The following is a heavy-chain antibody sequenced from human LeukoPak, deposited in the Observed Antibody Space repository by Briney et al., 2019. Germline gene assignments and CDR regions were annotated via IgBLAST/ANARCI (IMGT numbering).Heavy chain of an antibody. Sequence: SGGSLRLSCAASGFTFSSYAMSWVRQAPGKGLEWVSAISGSGSTIYYADSVKGRFTISRDNAKNSLYLQMNSLRAEDTAVYYCAREVYYDYWGQGTLVTVSS. J-gene: IGHJ4*02. CDR3: AREVYYDY. V-gene: IGHV3-23*01. CDR2: ISGSGSTI. CDR1: GFTFSSYA.